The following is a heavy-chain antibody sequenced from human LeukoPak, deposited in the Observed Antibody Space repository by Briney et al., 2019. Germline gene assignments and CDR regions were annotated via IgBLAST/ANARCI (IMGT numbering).Heavy chain of an antibody. V-gene: IGHV1-46*01. Sequence: ASVKDSCKASGYTFTGYYMHWVRQAPGQGLEWMGIINPSGGSTSYAQKFQGRVTMTRDTSTSTVYMGLSSLRSEDTAVYYCARDRAQLDYYYGMDVWGQGTTVTVSS. CDR2: INPSGGST. CDR3: ARDRAQLDYYYGMDV. D-gene: IGHD1-1*01. J-gene: IGHJ6*02. CDR1: GYTFTGYY.